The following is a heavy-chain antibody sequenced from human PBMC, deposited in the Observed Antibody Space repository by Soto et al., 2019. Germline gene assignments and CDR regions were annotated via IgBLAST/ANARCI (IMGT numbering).Heavy chain of an antibody. CDR2: ISGSGGST. D-gene: IGHD3-22*01. CDR1: GFTFSSYA. V-gene: IGHV3-23*01. CDR3: AKVGEYYYDSSGYYFDY. J-gene: IGHJ4*02. Sequence: EVQLLESGGGLVQPGGSLRLSCAASGFTFSSYAMSWVRQAPGKGLEWVPAISGSGGSTYYADSVKGRFTISRDNSKNTLYLQMNSLRAEDTAVYYCAKVGEYYYDSSGYYFDYWGQGTLVTVSS.